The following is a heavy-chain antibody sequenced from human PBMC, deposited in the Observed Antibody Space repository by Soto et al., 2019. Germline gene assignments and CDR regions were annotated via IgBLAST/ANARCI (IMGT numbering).Heavy chain of an antibody. V-gene: IGHV3-30-3*01. CDR2: ISYDGSNK. Sequence: VAVISYDGSNKYYADSVKGRFTISRDNSKNTLYLQMNSLRAEDTAVYYCARDAGSGSYYGGGAYWGQGTLVTVSS. D-gene: IGHD3-10*01. J-gene: IGHJ4*02. CDR3: ARDAGSGSYYGGGAY.